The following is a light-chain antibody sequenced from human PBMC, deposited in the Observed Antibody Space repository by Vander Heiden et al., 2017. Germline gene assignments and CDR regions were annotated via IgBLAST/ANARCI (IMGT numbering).Light chain of an antibody. V-gene: IGKV4-1*01. CDR3: HQYSSIPWT. CDR1: QSVLYSSNNKNY. CDR2: WAS. J-gene: IGKJ1*01. Sequence: DTVMTQSPDSLAVSLGERATINCKSSQSVLYSSNNKNYLAWYQQKPGQPPKLLIYWASTRESGVPDRFSGSGSGTDFTLTISSLQAEDVAIYYCHQYSSIPWTFGHWTKVGI.